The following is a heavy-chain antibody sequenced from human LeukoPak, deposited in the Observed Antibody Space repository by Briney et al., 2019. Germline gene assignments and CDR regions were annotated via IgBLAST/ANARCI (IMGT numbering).Heavy chain of an antibody. J-gene: IGHJ2*01. CDR3: ARSITGPGDWYFDL. Sequence: SQTLSLTCTVPGGSISSGGSYWNWIRQHPGKGLEWIGYIYYSGSTYYNPSLKSRVTMSVDTSKNQFSLKLSSVTAADTAVYYCARSITGPGDWYFDLWGRGTLVTVSS. CDR1: GGSISSGGSY. CDR2: IYYSGST. D-gene: IGHD1-20*01. V-gene: IGHV4-31*03.